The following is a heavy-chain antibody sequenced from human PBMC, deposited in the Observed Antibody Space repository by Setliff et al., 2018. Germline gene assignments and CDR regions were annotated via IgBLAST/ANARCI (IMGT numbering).Heavy chain of an antibody. Sequence: SETLSLTCTVSGGSISSSSYYWGWIRQPPGKGLGWFGSIYYSGSTYYNPSLKSRVTISVDTSKNQFSLKLSSVTAADTAVYYCARRRRDDSSGYYYFGCFDPCGQGTLVTVSS. CDR1: GGSISSSSYY. CDR3: ARRRRDDSSGYYYFGCFDP. J-gene: IGHJ5*02. CDR2: IYYSGST. D-gene: IGHD3-22*01. V-gene: IGHV4-39*01.